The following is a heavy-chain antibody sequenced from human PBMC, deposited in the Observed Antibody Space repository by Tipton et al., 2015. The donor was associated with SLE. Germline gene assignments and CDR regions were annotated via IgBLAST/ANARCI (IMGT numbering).Heavy chain of an antibody. J-gene: IGHJ6*03. CDR1: GLTFRSYG. V-gene: IGHV3-21*01. Sequence: SLRLSCAASGLTFRSYGMHWVRQAPGKGLEWVSSISSSGTYIHYADSVSGRFTISRDNADNSLSLQMNSLRAEDTAVYYCTRGTGSRHYYSMDVWGSGTTVTVSS. CDR3: TRGTGSRHYYSMDV. D-gene: IGHD3-10*01. CDR2: ISSSGTYI.